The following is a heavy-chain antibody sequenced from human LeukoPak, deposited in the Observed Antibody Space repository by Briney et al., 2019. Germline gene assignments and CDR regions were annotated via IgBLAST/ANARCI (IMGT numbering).Heavy chain of an antibody. Sequence: ASVKVSCKASGYTFTGYYMHWVRQAPGQGLEWMGRINPNSGGTNYAQKFQGRVTMTRDTSISTAYMELSRLRSDDTAVYYCARVRVWQTHNWFDPWGQGTLVTVSS. J-gene: IGHJ5*02. D-gene: IGHD3-16*01. V-gene: IGHV1-2*06. CDR2: INPNSGGT. CDR3: ARVRVWQTHNWFDP. CDR1: GYTFTGYY.